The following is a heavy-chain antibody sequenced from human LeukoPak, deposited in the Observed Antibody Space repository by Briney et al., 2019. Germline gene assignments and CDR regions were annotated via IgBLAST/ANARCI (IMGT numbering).Heavy chain of an antibody. Sequence: PSETLSLTCTVSDDSISDYYRGWIRQPPGKGLEWIGYIHNSGTSTYNLSLKSRVTISVDTSKNQLSLKLTSVTAADTAVYYCARWDDSAWGFGNWGPGTLVTVSS. D-gene: IGHD6-19*01. CDR1: DDSISDYY. V-gene: IGHV4-59*08. CDR2: IHNSGTS. J-gene: IGHJ4*02. CDR3: ARWDDSAWGFGN.